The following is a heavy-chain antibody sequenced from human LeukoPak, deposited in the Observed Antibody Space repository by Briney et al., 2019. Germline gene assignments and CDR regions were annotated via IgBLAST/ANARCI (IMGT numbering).Heavy chain of an antibody. V-gene: IGHV3-30*18. CDR2: ISYDGSNK. Sequence: PGRSLRLSCAASGFTFSSYGMPWVRQAPGKGLDWVAVISYDGSNKYYADSVKGRFTISRDNSKNTLYLQMNSLRAEDTAVYYCAKDPCSTTSCYSVYWGQGTLVTVSS. D-gene: IGHD2-2*01. CDR1: GFTFSSYG. CDR3: AKDPCSTTSCYSVY. J-gene: IGHJ4*02.